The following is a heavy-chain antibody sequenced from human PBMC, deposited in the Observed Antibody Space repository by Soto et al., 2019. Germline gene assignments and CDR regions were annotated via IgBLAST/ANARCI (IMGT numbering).Heavy chain of an antibody. D-gene: IGHD1-26*01. V-gene: IGHV1-8*01. CDR1: GYTFTSYD. CDR3: AREVGSGSSQGPRFDY. Sequence: QVQLVQSGAEVKKPGASVKVSCKASGYTFTSYDINWVRQATGQGLEWMGWMNPNSGNTGYAQKFQGRVTMTRNTSISTAYMELSSLRSEDRAVYYCAREVGSGSSQGPRFDYWGQGTLVTVSS. CDR2: MNPNSGNT. J-gene: IGHJ4*02.